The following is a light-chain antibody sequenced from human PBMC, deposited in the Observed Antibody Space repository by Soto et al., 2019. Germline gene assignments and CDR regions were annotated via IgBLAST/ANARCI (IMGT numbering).Light chain of an antibody. V-gene: IGLV2-14*03. CDR3: NSHTSRNLVL. J-gene: IGLJ2*01. CDR1: SSDVGGYDA. Sequence: QSVLTQPASVSGSPGQSITISCTGTSSDVGGYDAVSWYQHHTGKAPKLMIYDVSNRPTGVSNRFSGSKSGNTASLTISGLQAEDEADYYCNSHTSRNLVLFGGGTKVTVL. CDR2: DVS.